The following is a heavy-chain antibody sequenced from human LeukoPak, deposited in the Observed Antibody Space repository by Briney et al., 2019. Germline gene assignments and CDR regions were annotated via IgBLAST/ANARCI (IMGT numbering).Heavy chain of an antibody. CDR1: GYTFTNYG. CDR2: ISTNSDIR. Sequence: ASVKVSCKASGYTFTNYGISWVRQAPGQGLEWMGWISTNSDIRTYAQTLQGRSTMTTDTATTTAYMELNNLTFDDTAVYYCARDWDAMNNCFDPWGQGTLVTVSS. J-gene: IGHJ5*02. D-gene: IGHD1-26*01. V-gene: IGHV1-18*01. CDR3: ARDWDAMNNCFDP.